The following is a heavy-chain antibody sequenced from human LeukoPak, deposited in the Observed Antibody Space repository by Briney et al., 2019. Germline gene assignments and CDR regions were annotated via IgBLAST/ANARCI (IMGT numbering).Heavy chain of an antibody. J-gene: IGHJ4*02. CDR2: INHSGST. CDR3: ARGYRIAVAGFPFDY. Sequence: SETLSLTCAVYGGSFSGYYWSWLRQPPAKGLEWIGEINHSGSTNYNPSLKSRVTVSVDTSKNQFSLKLSSVTAADTAVYYCARGYRIAVAGFPFDYWGQGTLVTVSS. CDR1: GGSFSGYY. D-gene: IGHD6-19*01. V-gene: IGHV4-34*01.